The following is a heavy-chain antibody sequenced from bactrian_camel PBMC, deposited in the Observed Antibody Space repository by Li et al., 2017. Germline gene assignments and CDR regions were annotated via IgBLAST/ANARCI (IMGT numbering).Heavy chain of an antibody. CDR3: AAEKASVIMPLGGALYRPTLWGY. Sequence: HVQLVESGGASMQAGGSLRLTCKASGQMSSDYCMAWFRRTSTKEREGVAMIDKNGMPSYTGSVKGRFTISRDNSGSTLYLEMNNLKPEDTAMYYCAAEKASVIMPLGGALYRPTLWGYWGQGTQVTVS. J-gene: IGHJ6*01. D-gene: IGHD7*01. CDR1: GQMSSDYC. V-gene: IGHV3S53*01. CDR2: IDKNGMP.